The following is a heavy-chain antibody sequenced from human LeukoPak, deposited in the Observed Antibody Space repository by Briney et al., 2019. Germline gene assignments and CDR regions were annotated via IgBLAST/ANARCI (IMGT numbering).Heavy chain of an antibody. CDR2: IYYSGST. CDR3: ARLVSGIAAAAGAFDI. V-gene: IGHV4-59*08. D-gene: IGHD6-13*01. J-gene: IGHJ3*02. Sequence: PSETLSLTCTVSGGSISSYYWSWIRQPPGKGLEWIGYIYYSGSTNYNPSLKSRVTISVDTSKNQFSLKLSSVTAADTAVYYCARLVSGIAAAAGAFDIWGQGTMVTVSS. CDR1: GGSISSYY.